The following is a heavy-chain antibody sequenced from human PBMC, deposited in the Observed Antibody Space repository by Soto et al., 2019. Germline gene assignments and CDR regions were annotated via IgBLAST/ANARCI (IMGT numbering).Heavy chain of an antibody. CDR3: ARSQGGSSSLDIYYYYYYGMDV. CDR1: GGTFSSYA. CDR2: IIPIFGTA. V-gene: IGHV1-69*13. D-gene: IGHD2-15*01. J-gene: IGHJ6*02. Sequence: SVKVSCKAPGGTFSSYAISWVRQAPGQGLEWMGGIIPIFGTANYAQKFQGRVTITADESTSTGYMELSSLRSEDTAVYYCARSQGGSSSLDIYYYYYYGMDVWGQGTTVTVAS.